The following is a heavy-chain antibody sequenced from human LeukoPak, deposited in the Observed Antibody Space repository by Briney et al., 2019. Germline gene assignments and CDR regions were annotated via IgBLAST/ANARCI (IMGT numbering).Heavy chain of an antibody. V-gene: IGHV1-2*02. Sequence: ASVKVSCKASGYTFTGYYMHWVRQAPGQGLEWMGWINPNSGGTNYAQKFQGRVTMTRDTSISTAYMELSGLRSDDTAVYYCARVAVWFGELSDYWGQGTLVTVSS. CDR1: GYTFTGYY. CDR2: INPNSGGT. CDR3: ARVAVWFGELSDY. D-gene: IGHD3-10*01. J-gene: IGHJ4*02.